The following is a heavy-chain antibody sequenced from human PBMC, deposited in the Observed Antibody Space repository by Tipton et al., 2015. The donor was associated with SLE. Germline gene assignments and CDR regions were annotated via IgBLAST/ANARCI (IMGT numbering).Heavy chain of an antibody. D-gene: IGHD1-26*01. CDR1: GYSFTSYW. V-gene: IGHV5-51*01. CDR3: ARHAVGAVIPLPGDAFDI. CDR2: IYPRDSDT. Sequence: VQLVQSGAEVKKPGESLKISCKGSGYSFTSYWIGWVRQMPGKGLEWMGIIYPRDSDTRYSPSFQGQVTISADKSISTAYLQWSSLKASDTAMYYCARHAVGAVIPLPGDAFDIWGQGTMVTVSS. J-gene: IGHJ3*02.